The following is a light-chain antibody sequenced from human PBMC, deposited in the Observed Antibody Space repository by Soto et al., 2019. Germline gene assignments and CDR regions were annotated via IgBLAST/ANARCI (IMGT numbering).Light chain of an antibody. CDR2: AAS. J-gene: IGKJ4*01. Sequence: AIQMTQSPSSLSASVGDRVTITCRASHGIRDDLGWYQQRPGKAPKLLIYAASTLQSGVPSRFSGSGSGTDFTLTISSLQAEDFATYYCQQDYSYPLTFGAGTKLEIK. V-gene: IGKV1-6*01. CDR1: HGIRDD. CDR3: QQDYSYPLT.